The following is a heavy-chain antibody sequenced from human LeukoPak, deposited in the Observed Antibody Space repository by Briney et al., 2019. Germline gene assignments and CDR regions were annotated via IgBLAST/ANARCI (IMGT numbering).Heavy chain of an antibody. D-gene: IGHD6-19*01. Sequence: SGTLSLTCAVPGGSISSSNWWTWVHQPPGKGLEWIGEIHHSGSTNYNASLKSRVTISVDKPKNHFSLKLSSVTAADTAVYYCARDLGVAGTRAFDIWGQGTMVTVSS. CDR1: GGSISSSNW. CDR2: IHHSGST. V-gene: IGHV4-4*02. CDR3: ARDLGVAGTRAFDI. J-gene: IGHJ3*02.